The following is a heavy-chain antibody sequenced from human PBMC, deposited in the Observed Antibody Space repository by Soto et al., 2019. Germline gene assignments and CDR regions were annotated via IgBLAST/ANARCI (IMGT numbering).Heavy chain of an antibody. CDR2: IYYSGST. CDR1: GGSISSGGYY. Sequence: PSETLSLTCTVSGGSISSGGYYWSWIRQHPGKGLEWIGYIYYSGSTYYNQSLKSRVTISVDTSKNQFSLKLSSVTAADTAVYYCARARVASSCCPFDYWGQGTLVTVS. CDR3: ARARVASSCCPFDY. J-gene: IGHJ4*02. D-gene: IGHD2-15*01. V-gene: IGHV4-31*03.